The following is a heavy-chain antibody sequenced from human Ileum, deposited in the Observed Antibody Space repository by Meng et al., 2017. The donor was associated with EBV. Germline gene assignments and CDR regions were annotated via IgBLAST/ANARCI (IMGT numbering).Heavy chain of an antibody. D-gene: IGHD2-21*02. CDR2: IYHTGST. J-gene: IGHJ5*02. CDR1: GGSITSYSYY. Sequence: LRLPEPDPGLVTPSETLSLTCSVSGGSITSYSYYWGWIRQPPGKGLEWIATIYHTGSTYYNPSLKSRVTISVDTSKNEFSLKVTSVTAADTALYYCARRDTAWFDPWGRGTLVTVSS. V-gene: IGHV4-39*01. CDR3: ARRDTAWFDP.